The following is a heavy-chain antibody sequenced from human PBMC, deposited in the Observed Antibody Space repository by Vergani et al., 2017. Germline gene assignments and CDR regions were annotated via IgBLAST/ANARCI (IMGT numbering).Heavy chain of an antibody. D-gene: IGHD2-2*02. CDR3: ATGPDTKVVPAAIRDYYYYYMDV. J-gene: IGHJ6*03. Sequence: QVQLQQWGAGVVKPSGTLSLTCAVFGESFSSFYWRWIRKPPGTGLELIGYIDYSGSTCYNPSLKRRVTISVDTSKNQFPLKLSSVTAADTAVYYCATGPDTKVVPAAIRDYYYYYMDVWGKGTTVTVSS. CDR1: GESFSSFY. CDR2: IDYSGST. V-gene: IGHV4-34*02.